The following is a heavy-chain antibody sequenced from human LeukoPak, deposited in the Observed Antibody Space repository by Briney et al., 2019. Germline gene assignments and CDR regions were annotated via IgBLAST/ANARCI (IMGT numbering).Heavy chain of an antibody. CDR1: GYTFTSYG. CDR3: ARDIVVVPAAAFDP. CDR2: ISAYNGNT. Sequence: ASVKVPCKASGYTFTSYGISWVRQAPGQGLEWMGWISAYNGNTNYAQKLQGRVTMTTDTSTSTAYMELRSLRSDDTAVYYCARDIVVVPAAAFDPWGQGTLVTVSS. J-gene: IGHJ5*02. D-gene: IGHD2-2*01. V-gene: IGHV1-18*01.